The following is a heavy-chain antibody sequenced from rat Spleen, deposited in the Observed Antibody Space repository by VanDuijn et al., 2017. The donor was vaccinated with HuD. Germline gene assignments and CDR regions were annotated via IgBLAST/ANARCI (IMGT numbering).Heavy chain of an antibody. CDR3: ARPSYGYPFAY. CDR1: GFTFRDYY. J-gene: IGHJ3*01. V-gene: IGHV5-7*01. D-gene: IGHD1-7*01. CDR2: ITYDGSGT. Sequence: EVQLVESGGGLVQPGRSLKLSCAASGFTFRDYYMAWVRQAPKKGLEWVASITYDGSGTYYRDSVKGRFTISRDNAKTTLYLQMDSLRSEDTATYYCARPSYGYPFAYWGQGTLVTVSS.